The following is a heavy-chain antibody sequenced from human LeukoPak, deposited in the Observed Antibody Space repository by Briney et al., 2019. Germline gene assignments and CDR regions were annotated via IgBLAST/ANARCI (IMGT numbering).Heavy chain of an antibody. Sequence: SETLSLTCTVSGGSISSSSYYWGWIRQPPGKGLEWIGRIYYSGSTYYNPSLKSRVTISVDTSKNQFSLKLSSVTAADTAVYYCARQPVRYCSSTSCYFDYWGQGTLVTVSS. J-gene: IGHJ4*02. V-gene: IGHV4-39*01. CDR2: IYYSGST. CDR3: ARQPVRYCSSTSCYFDY. D-gene: IGHD2-2*01. CDR1: GGSISSSSYY.